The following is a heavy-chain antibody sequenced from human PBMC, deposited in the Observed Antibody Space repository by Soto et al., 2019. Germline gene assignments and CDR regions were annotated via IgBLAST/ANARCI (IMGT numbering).Heavy chain of an antibody. CDR2: IDPSDSYT. D-gene: IGHD6-19*01. CDR1: GYSFTSYW. Sequence: GASLQISCMGSGYSFTSYWISCVRQMPGKGLEWMGRIDPSDSYTNYSPSFQGHVTISADKSISTAYLQWSSLKASDTAMYYCARLDSSEGGMDVWGQGTTVTVSS. CDR3: ARLDSSEGGMDV. V-gene: IGHV5-10-1*01. J-gene: IGHJ6*02.